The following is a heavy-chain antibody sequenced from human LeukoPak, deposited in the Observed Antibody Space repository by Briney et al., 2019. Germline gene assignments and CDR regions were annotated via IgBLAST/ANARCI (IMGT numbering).Heavy chain of an antibody. D-gene: IGHD2-2*01. J-gene: IGHJ4*02. CDR3: ARELGCSSTSCPYDY. Sequence: SVRVSCKASGGTFSSYAMSWVRQGPGEGVEWMGGITPIFGTANYAQKFQRRLTITADESTSTAYMELSSLRSEDTAVYYCARELGCSSTSCPYDYWGQGTLVTVSS. CDR1: GGTFSSYA. V-gene: IGHV1-69*01. CDR2: ITPIFGTA.